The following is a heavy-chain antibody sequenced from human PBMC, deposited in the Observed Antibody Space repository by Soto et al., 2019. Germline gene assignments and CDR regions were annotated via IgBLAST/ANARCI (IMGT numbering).Heavy chain of an antibody. CDR1: GGSISSGGYY. Sequence: SETLSLTCTVSGGSISSGGYYWSWIRQHPGKGLEWIGYIYYSGSTYYNPSLKSRVTISVDTSKNQFSLKLSSVTAADTAVYYGARGLIYGSGPGYWGQGTLVTVSS. CDR3: ARGLIYGSGPGY. V-gene: IGHV4-31*03. J-gene: IGHJ4*02. CDR2: IYYSGST. D-gene: IGHD3-10*01.